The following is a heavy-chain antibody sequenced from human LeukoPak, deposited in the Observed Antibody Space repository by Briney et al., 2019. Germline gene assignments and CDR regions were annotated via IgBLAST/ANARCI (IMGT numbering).Heavy chain of an antibody. D-gene: IGHD3-10*01. Sequence: GGSLRLSCAASGFSFSSYSMSWVRQAPGKGLEWVSYIGSSSSPIHYADSVKGRFTISRDNAKNSLSLQMNSLRDEDTAVYYCARVGRFGETPGYYFDDGGQGTLVTVSS. V-gene: IGHV3-48*02. J-gene: IGHJ4*02. CDR2: IGSSSSPI. CDR3: ARVGRFGETPGYYFDD. CDR1: GFSFSSYS.